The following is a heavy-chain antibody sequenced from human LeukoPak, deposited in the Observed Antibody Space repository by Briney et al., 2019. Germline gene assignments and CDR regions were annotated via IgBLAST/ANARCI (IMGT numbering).Heavy chain of an antibody. V-gene: IGHV3-69-1*01. J-gene: IGHJ4*02. CDR1: GFSFSNYN. Sequence: PGGSLRLSCAASGFSFSNYNMNWVRQAPGKGLEWVSYIRNGGIIYYVDSVKGRFTISRDNAKNSLYLQMNSLRAEDTAVYYCVRETTGVGFDYWGQGILVTVSS. CDR2: IRNGGII. D-gene: IGHD1-26*01. CDR3: VRETTGVGFDY.